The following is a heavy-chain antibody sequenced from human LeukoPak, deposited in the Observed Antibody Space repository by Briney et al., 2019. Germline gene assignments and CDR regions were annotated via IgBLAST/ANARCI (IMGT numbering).Heavy chain of an antibody. V-gene: IGHV4-30-2*02. CDR1: GGSISSGGYY. CDR2: IYHSGST. CDR3: ARVPDYYGSGGYFDY. J-gene: IGHJ4*02. D-gene: IGHD3-10*01. Sequence: SQTLSLTRTVSGGSISSGGYYWSWIRQPPGKGLEWIGYIYHSGSTDYNPSLKSRVTISVDTSRNQFSLKVTSVTAADTAVYYCARVPDYYGSGGYFDYWGQGTLVTVSS.